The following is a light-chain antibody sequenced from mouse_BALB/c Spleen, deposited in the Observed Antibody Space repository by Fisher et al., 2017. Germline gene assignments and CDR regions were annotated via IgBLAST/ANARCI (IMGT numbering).Light chain of an antibody. CDR2: STS. J-gene: IGKJ2*01. CDR3: QQFTSSPSMYT. V-gene: IGKV4-57-1*01. Sequence: DIVITQTTAIMSASPGEKVTMTCRASSSVSSSYLHWYQQKSGASPKLWIYSTSNLASGVPARFSGSGSGTSYSLTISSMEAEDAATYYCQQFTSSPSMYTFGGGTKLEIK. CDR1: SSVSSSY.